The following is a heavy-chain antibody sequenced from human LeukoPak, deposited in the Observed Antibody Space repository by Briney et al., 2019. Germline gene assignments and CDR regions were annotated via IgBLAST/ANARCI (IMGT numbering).Heavy chain of an antibody. J-gene: IGHJ4*02. CDR2: ISGSGGST. D-gene: IGHD5-18*01. CDR3: AKGGRGYSYGPIDY. CDR1: GFTLSSYA. Sequence: GGSLRLSCAASGFTLSSYAMSWVRQAPGKGLEWVSAISGSGGSTYYADSVKGRFTISRDNSKNTLYLQMNSLRAEDTAVYYCAKGGRGYSYGPIDYWGQGTLVTVSS. V-gene: IGHV3-23*01.